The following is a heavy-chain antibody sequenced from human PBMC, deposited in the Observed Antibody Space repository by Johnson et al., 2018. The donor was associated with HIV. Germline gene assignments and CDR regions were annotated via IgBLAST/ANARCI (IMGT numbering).Heavy chain of an antibody. CDR2: ISYAGTYE. D-gene: IGHD6-13*01. J-gene: IGHJ3*01. CDR3: AKIYLGQQLRDPFDF. Sequence: QVQLVESGGGVVQPGTSLRLSCAASGFTFSTYGMHWVRQAQGKGLEWVAVISYAGTYEFYAAPVKGRFTISRDNSKSTLYLQMSSLRVEDTAVYYGAKIYLGQQLRDPFDFWGQGTMVTVSS. V-gene: IGHV3-30*18. CDR1: GFTFSTYG.